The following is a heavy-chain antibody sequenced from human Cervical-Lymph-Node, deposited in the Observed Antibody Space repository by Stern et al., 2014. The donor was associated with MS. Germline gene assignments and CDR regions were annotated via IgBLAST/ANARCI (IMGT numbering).Heavy chain of an antibody. CDR3: ARLAMADKTIDY. CDR1: GGTFSSYA. CDR2: IVPIFGTA. Sequence: QVQLVESGAEVKKPGSSVKVSWKASGGTFSSYAISWVRKATGQGLERMGGIVPIFGTAIDAQKFQGRVTITADESTSTAYMELSSLRSEDTAVYYCARLAMADKTIDYWGQGTLVTVSS. D-gene: IGHD5-18*01. V-gene: IGHV1-69*01. J-gene: IGHJ4*02.